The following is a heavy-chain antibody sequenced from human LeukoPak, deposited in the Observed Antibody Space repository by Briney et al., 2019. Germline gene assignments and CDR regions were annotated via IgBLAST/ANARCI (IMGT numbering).Heavy chain of an antibody. J-gene: IGHJ4*02. D-gene: IGHD1-26*01. CDR3: ARQTAKKWDLPGSFDS. CDR1: GGSMSSDY. Sequence: SETLSLTCSVSGGSMSSDYWSWIRQSPGKGLEWIGHMFGNGGTNYSPSFQRRATMSVDTSTRRLSLRLNSVTAADTAVYYCARQTAKKWDLPGSFDSWGQGILVTVSS. CDR2: MFGNGGT. V-gene: IGHV4-59*08.